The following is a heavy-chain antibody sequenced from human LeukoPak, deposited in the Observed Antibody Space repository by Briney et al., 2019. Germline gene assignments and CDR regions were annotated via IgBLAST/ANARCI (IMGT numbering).Heavy chain of an antibody. V-gene: IGHV3-74*01. CDR3: ARSFYYGSGSHGMDV. J-gene: IGHJ6*02. D-gene: IGHD3-10*01. CDR1: GFIFSSDY. CDR2: INSDGSGR. Sequence: PGGSLRLSCAASGFIFSSDYVHWVRQVPGKGLVWVSRINSDGSGRDYADSVKGRFTISRDNAKNTLYLQMNSLRAEETAVYYCARSFYYGSGSHGMDVWGQGTMVTVSS.